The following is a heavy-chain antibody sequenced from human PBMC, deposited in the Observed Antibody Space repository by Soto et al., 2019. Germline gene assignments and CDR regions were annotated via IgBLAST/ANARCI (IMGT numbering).Heavy chain of an antibody. Sequence: PGGSLRLSCAASRFTFSSYAMTWVRQAPGKGLEWVSTITSSGGSTYYADSVKGRFTISRDNSNNTLYLQMDSLRAGDTALYYCARDDIGAPNAFDMWGQGTMVTVSS. J-gene: IGHJ3*02. V-gene: IGHV3-23*01. CDR2: ITSSGGST. CDR3: ARDDIGAPNAFDM. D-gene: IGHD2-15*01. CDR1: RFTFSSYA.